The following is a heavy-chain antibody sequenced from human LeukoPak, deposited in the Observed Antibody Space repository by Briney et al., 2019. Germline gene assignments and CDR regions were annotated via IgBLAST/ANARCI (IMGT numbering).Heavy chain of an antibody. CDR3: ARADIVVVVAATHFDY. J-gene: IGHJ4*02. D-gene: IGHD2-15*01. Sequence: SETLSLTCAVSGYSISSGYYWGWIRQPPGKGLEWNGSIYHSGSTYYNPSLKSRVTISVDTSKNQFSLKLSSVTAADTAVYYCARADIVVVVAATHFDYWGQGTLVTVSS. CDR2: IYHSGST. CDR1: GYSISSGYY. V-gene: IGHV4-38-2*01.